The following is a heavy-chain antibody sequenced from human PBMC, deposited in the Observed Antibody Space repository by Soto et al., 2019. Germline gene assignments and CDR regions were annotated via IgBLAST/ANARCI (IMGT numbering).Heavy chain of an antibody. CDR1: GFTFSSYA. CDR3: AKDGGSGSYLDY. D-gene: IGHD3-10*01. Sequence: EVQLLESGGGLVQPGGSLRLSCAASGFTFSSYAMTWVRQAPGKGLEWVSAISHGGGSTYYADSVKGRFTISRDNSKNTLYLQMNSLRAEDTAVYYCAKDGGSGSYLDYWGQGTLVTVSS. V-gene: IGHV3-23*01. J-gene: IGHJ4*02. CDR2: ISHGGGST.